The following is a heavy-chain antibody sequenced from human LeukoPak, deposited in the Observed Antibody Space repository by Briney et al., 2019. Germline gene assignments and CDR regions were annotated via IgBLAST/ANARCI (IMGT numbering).Heavy chain of an antibody. J-gene: IGHJ6*02. CDR3: ARALGYCSSTSCYSRGMDV. D-gene: IGHD2-2*01. Sequence: SETLSLTCTVSGASISSYYWSWIRQPPGKGLEWIGYISNSGSTNYNPSLKSRVTISVDTSKNQFSLKLSSVTAADTAVYYCARALGYCSSTSCYSRGMDVWGQGTTVTVSS. CDR2: ISNSGST. V-gene: IGHV4-59*12. CDR1: GASISSYY.